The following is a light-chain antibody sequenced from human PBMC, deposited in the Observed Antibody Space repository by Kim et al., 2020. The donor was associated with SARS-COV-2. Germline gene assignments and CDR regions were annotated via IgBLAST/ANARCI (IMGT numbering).Light chain of an antibody. V-gene: IGKV1-5*03. J-gene: IGKJ4*01. Sequence: DVQMTQSPSSVSASVGDRVIITCRASQRIGTWLAWYQQKPGKAPRLLIYEASNLESGVPSRFSGSGSGTEFSLTISSLQTDDFATYYCQQYNRSPGLTFGGGTKVDIK. CDR1: QRIGTW. CDR3: QQYNRSPGLT. CDR2: EAS.